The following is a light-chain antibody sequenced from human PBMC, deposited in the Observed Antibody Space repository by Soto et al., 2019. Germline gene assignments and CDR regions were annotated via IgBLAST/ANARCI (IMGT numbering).Light chain of an antibody. V-gene: IGKV3-20*01. J-gene: IGKJ1*01. Sequence: EIVLTQSPGTLSLSPGERATLSCRASQSVNNNYLAWYQQKPGQAPRLLIYGASRRATGIPDKFGGSGSGTDFTLTISRLEPEDSAMYYCQQYGSSPRTFGQGTKVDIK. CDR2: GAS. CDR3: QQYGSSPRT. CDR1: QSVNNNY.